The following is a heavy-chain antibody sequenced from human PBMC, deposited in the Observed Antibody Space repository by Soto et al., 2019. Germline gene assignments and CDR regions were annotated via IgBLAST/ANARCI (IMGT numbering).Heavy chain of an antibody. CDR3: ARAPIWGPTGDFDS. D-gene: IGHD1-26*01. V-gene: IGHV1-2*02. CDR2: ITPKSGEI. Sequence: QVHLVQSGAEVKRPGDSVKVSCKASGYTFTDYHIHWVRQAPGQGLGWMGRITPKSGEIYYSPKFQGRVTLTRATSISTAYMEMTPLRLDDTAVYYCARAPIWGPTGDFDSCGQGPLATVSS. CDR1: GYTFTDYH. J-gene: IGHJ4*02.